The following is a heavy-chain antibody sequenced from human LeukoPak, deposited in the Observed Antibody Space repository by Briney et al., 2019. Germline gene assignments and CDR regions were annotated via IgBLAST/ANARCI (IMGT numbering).Heavy chain of an antibody. V-gene: IGHV3-48*04. Sequence: GGSLRLSRAASGFTFSSYSMNWVRQAPGKGLEWVSYISSSGSTIYYADSVKGRFTISRDNADNSLYLQMNSLRGEDTAMYYCARSYSSSSGTAWDNWGQGTLVTVSP. CDR2: ISSSGSTI. D-gene: IGHD6-6*01. J-gene: IGHJ4*02. CDR3: ARSYSSSSGTAWDN. CDR1: GFTFSSYS.